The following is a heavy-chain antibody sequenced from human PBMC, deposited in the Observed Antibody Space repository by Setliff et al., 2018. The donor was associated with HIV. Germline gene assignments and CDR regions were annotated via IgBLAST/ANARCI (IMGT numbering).Heavy chain of an antibody. D-gene: IGHD2-2*01. CDR3: ARAFCRSGSCYGGGDAFDI. J-gene: IGHJ3*02. Sequence: SENLSLTCTVSGGSISSGGYYWSWIRQHPGRGLEWIGYIYYSGNTYYNPYLKSRLTISVDTSKNHFPLKLSSVTAADTAVYYCARAFCRSGSCYGGGDAFDIWGQGTMVTV. V-gene: IGHV4-31*03. CDR2: IYYSGNT. CDR1: GGSISSGGYY.